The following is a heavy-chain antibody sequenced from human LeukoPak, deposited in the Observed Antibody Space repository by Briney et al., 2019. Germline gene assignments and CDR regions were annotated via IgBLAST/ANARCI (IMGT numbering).Heavy chain of an antibody. Sequence: SETLSLTCSVSGGSISTYYWSWIRQPPGKGLEWIGYIFYTGSTNYNPSLKSRVTISVDTSKNQFSLNLSSVTAADTAIYYCARGLGHEGYFDYWGQGTRSPSPQ. J-gene: IGHJ4*02. CDR2: IFYTGST. V-gene: IGHV4-59*01. CDR1: GGSISTYY. CDR3: ARGLGHEGYFDY. D-gene: IGHD7-27*01.